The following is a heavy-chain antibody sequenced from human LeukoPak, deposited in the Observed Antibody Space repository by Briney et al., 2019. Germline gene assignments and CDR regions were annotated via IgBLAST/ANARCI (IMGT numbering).Heavy chain of an antibody. J-gene: IGHJ4*02. V-gene: IGHV3-21*01. Sequence: GGXXRLSCAASXFTFSSYSMNWVRQAPGXXXEWVSSISSSSSYIYYADSVKGRFTVSRDNAKNSLYLQMNSLRAEDTAVYYCARGQPTSYWGQGTLVTVSS. D-gene: IGHD6-13*01. CDR2: ISSSSSYI. CDR3: ARGQPTSY. CDR1: XFTFSSYS.